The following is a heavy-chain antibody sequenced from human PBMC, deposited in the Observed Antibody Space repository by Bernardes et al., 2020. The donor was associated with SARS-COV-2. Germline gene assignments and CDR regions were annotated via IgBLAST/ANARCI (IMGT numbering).Heavy chain of an antibody. CDR1: GFTFSSSW. CDR2: INTDGSST. D-gene: IGHD2-8*01. CDR3: ARDLGYCTNGVCSP. V-gene: IGHV3-74*01. J-gene: IGHJ5*02. Sequence: GSLRLSCAASGFTFSSSWLHWVRQAPGTGLVWVSRINTDGSSTSYADSVKGRFTISRDNAKNMLFLQMSGLRAEDTAMYYCARDLGYCTNGVCSPWGQGTLVTVSS.